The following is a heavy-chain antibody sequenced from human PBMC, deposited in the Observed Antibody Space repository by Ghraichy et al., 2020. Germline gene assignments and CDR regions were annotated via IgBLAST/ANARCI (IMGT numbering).Heavy chain of an antibody. Sequence: SETLSLTCTVSGGSISSYYWSWIRQPPGKGLEWIGYIYYSGSTNYNPSLKSRVTISVDTSKNQFSLKLSSVTAADTAVYYCSGITMVRGVMKNDYWGQGTLVTVSS. CDR3: SGITMVRGVMKNDY. J-gene: IGHJ4*02. CDR1: GGSISSYY. CDR2: IYYSGST. D-gene: IGHD3-10*01. V-gene: IGHV4-59*01.